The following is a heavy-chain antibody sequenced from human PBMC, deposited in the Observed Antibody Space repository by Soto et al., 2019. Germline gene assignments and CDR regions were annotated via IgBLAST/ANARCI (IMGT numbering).Heavy chain of an antibody. D-gene: IGHD2-21*01. CDR3: TTDGAQIVLVIH. CDR1: GFTFTNAW. CDR2: IKSNSDGGTT. Sequence: EVQLVESGGGLVKPGGSLTLSCVASGFTFTNAWMSWVRQAPGKGLEWVGRIKSNSDGGTTDYAAPVKGRFTISRDDSKNTLYLQMNSLRIEDTAVYYCTTDGAQIVLVIHWGHGTLVTVSS. J-gene: IGHJ4*01. V-gene: IGHV3-15*01.